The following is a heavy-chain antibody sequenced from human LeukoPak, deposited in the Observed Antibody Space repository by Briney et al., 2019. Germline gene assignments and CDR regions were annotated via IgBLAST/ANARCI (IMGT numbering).Heavy chain of an antibody. CDR2: IIPIFGTA. Sequence: SVTVSCKASGGTFSSYAISWVRQAPGQGLEWMGGIIPIFGTANYAQKFQGRVTITADKSTSTAYMELSSLRSEDTAVYYCARDRRVYYYDSSGHTRNMDVWGKGTTVTVSS. D-gene: IGHD3-22*01. CDR1: GGTFSSYA. CDR3: ARDRRVYYYDSSGHTRNMDV. V-gene: IGHV1-69*06. J-gene: IGHJ6*03.